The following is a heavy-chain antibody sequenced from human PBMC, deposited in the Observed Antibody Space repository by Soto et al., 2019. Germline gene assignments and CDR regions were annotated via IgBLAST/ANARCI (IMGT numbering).Heavy chain of an antibody. CDR3: ASDKHTAMVTTPKIPYGMDV. CDR2: IIPIFGTA. Sequence: SVKVSCKASGGTFSSYAISWVRQAPGQGLEWMGGIIPIFGTANYAQKFQGRVTITADESTSTAYTELSSLRSEDTAVYYCASDKHTAMVTTPKIPYGMDVWGQGTTVTVSS. V-gene: IGHV1-69*13. D-gene: IGHD5-18*01. J-gene: IGHJ6*02. CDR1: GGTFSSYA.